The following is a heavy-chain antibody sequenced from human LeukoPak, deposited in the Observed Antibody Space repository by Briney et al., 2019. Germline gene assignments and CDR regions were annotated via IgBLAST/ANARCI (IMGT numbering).Heavy chain of an antibody. J-gene: IGHJ2*01. V-gene: IGHV3-23*01. D-gene: IGHD3-10*01. CDR3: AKCRGGVVGSWYFDF. CDR1: VFTFTTYA. Sequence: GGCLRLSCAASVFTFTTYATSWVRQAPGKGLEWVSTISGSGGSTYYADSVKGRFTISRDNSKNTLYLQMNSLGAEDTAVYYCAKCRGGVVGSWYFDFWGRGTLVTVSS. CDR2: ISGSGGST.